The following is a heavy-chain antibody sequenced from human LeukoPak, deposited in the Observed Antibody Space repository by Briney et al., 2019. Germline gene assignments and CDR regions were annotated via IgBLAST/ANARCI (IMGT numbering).Heavy chain of an antibody. CDR1: GFTFSSYS. CDR2: IISSSAYI. Sequence: GGSLRLSCAASGFTFSSYSLNWVRQAPGKGLEWVSSIISSSAYIYYADSVKGRFTISRDNAKNSVYLQMNSLRAEDTAVYYCARCSGGSGSCYYGMDVWGQGTTVTVSS. D-gene: IGHD2-15*01. J-gene: IGHJ6*02. V-gene: IGHV3-21*01. CDR3: ARCSGGSGSCYYGMDV.